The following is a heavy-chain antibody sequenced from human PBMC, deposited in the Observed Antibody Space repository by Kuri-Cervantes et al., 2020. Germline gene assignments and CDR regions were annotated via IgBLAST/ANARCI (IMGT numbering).Heavy chain of an antibody. CDR2: MNPNNGNT. CDR3: ARDPDYGGNSGVDY. V-gene: IGHV1-18*01. Sequence: ASVKVSCKASGYTFTSFDIIWVRQATGQGFEWMGWMNPNNGNTNYAQKLQGRVTMTTDTSTSTAYMELRSLRSDDTAVYYCARDPDYGGNSGVDYWGQGTLVTSPQ. CDR1: GYTFTSFD. J-gene: IGHJ4*02. D-gene: IGHD4-23*01.